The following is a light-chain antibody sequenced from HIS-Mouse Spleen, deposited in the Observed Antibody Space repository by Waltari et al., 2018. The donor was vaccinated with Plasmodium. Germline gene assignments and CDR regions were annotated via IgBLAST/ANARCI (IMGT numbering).Light chain of an antibody. V-gene: IGKV3-15*01. CDR1: QSVSSN. CDR2: GAP. CDR3: QQYNNGSFT. Sequence: IVMTQSPATLSVSPRERATISCRASQSVSSNLAWYQQKPGPAPRLLIYGAPTRATGIPARFSGSGSGTEVSLTISSLQSEDFAVYYCQQYNNGSFTFGPGTKVDIK. J-gene: IGKJ3*01.